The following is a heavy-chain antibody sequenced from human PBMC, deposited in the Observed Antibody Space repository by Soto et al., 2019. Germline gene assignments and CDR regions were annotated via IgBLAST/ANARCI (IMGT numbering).Heavy chain of an antibody. CDR3: ARSLYGDYYYYDYMDG. J-gene: IGHJ6*03. D-gene: IGHD4-17*01. CDR1: GGSISSYY. CDR2: IYYSGST. V-gene: IGHV4-59*08. Sequence: QVQLQESGPGLVKPSETLSLTCTVSGGSISSYYWSWIRQPPGKGLEWIGYIYYSGSTNYNPSLKSRVTISVDTSKNQFSLKLSSVTAADTAVYYCARSLYGDYYYYDYMDGWGKGTTVTVSS.